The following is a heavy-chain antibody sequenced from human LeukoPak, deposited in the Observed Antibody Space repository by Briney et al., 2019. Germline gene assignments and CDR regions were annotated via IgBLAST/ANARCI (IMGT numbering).Heavy chain of an antibody. J-gene: IGHJ4*02. CDR1: GYTFTSYG. V-gene: IGHV1-18*01. CDR2: ISAYNGNT. Sequence: GASVKVSCKASGYTFTSYGISWVRQAPGQGLEWMGWISAYNGNTNYAQKLQGRVTMTTDTSTSTDYMELRSLRSDDTAVYYCAREAYCSSTSCLNFDYWGRGTLVTVSS. CDR3: AREAYCSSTSCLNFDY. D-gene: IGHD2-2*01.